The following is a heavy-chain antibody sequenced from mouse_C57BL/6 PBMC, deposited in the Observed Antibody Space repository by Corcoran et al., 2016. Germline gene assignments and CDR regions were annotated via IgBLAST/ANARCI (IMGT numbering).Heavy chain of an antibody. V-gene: IGHV1-26*01. J-gene: IGHJ1*03. CDR2: INPNNGGT. CDR1: GYTFTDYY. CDR3: ASYDGYSHWYFDV. D-gene: IGHD2-3*01. Sequence: EVQLQQSGPELVKPGASVNISCKASGYTFTDYYMNWVKQSHGKSLEWIGDINPNNGGTSYNQKFKGKATLTVDKSSSTAYMELRSLTSEDSAVYYCASYDGYSHWYFDVWGTGTTVTVSS.